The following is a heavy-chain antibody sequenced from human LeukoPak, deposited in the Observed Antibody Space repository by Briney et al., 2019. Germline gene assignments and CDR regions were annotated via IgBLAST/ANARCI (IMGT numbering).Heavy chain of an antibody. J-gene: IGHJ6*03. V-gene: IGHV3-30*02. CDR2: TQYDGNYN. D-gene: IGHD3-22*01. CDR1: GFTFSNYG. CDR3: AKDRAMQGYYDSTGYYGNFYCVDV. Sequence: PGGSLRLSCAASGFTFSNYGMHWVRQAPGKGLEWVAFTQYDGNYNKYADSVKGRFTISRDNSKNTMFPQMNSLRPEDTAVYFCAKDRAMQGYYDSTGYYGNFYCVDVWGKGTTVIVSS.